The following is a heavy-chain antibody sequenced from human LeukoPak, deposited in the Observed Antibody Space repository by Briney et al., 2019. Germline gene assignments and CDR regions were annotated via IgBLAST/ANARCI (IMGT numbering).Heavy chain of an antibody. V-gene: IGHV3-23*01. Sequence: PGGSLRLSCAASGFTFSSSAMSWVRQAPGKGLEWVSSITNSGDRTYYADAVRGQFTISRDNSKSTLFLQMRSLRVEDMAIYYCAKDADWRPAADWGQGTLVIVSS. CDR1: GFTFSSSA. D-gene: IGHD2-2*01. CDR2: ITNSGDRT. CDR3: AKDADWRPAAD. J-gene: IGHJ4*02.